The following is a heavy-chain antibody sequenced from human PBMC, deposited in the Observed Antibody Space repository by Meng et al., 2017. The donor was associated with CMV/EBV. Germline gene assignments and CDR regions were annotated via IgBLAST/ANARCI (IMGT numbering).Heavy chain of an antibody. D-gene: IGHD3-22*01. J-gene: IGHJ4*02. V-gene: IGHV3-15*01. CDR2: IKSKTDGGTT. Sequence: GGSLRLSCAASGFTFSNAWMSWVRQAPGKGLEWVGRIKSKTDGGTTDYAAPVKGRFTISRDDSKNTLYLQMNSLKTEDTAAYYCTTLYYYDSSGLNYWGQGTLVTVSS. CDR1: GFTFSNAW. CDR3: TTLYYYDSSGLNY.